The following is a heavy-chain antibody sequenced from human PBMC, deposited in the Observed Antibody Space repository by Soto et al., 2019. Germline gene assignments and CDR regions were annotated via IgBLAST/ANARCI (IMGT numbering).Heavy chain of an antibody. V-gene: IGHV1-69*12. Sequence: QVQLVQSGAEVKKPGSSVKVSCKASGGTFSSYAISWVRQAPGQGLEWMGGINPIFGTADYAQKFQGRVTITADESTSTAYMELSSLRSEDTAVYYCAGHPVSGSYAYYYGMDVWGQGTTVTVSS. CDR2: INPIFGTA. D-gene: IGHD1-26*01. J-gene: IGHJ6*02. CDR1: GGTFSSYA. CDR3: AGHPVSGSYAYYYGMDV.